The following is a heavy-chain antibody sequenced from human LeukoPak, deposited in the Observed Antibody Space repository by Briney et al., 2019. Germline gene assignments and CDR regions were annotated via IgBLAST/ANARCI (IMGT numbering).Heavy chain of an antibody. J-gene: IGHJ6*03. V-gene: IGHV3-21*01. CDR1: GFTFSSYS. Sequence: GGSLRLSCSASGFTFSSYSMNWVRQAPGKGLEWVSSISSRSSYIYYADSVKGRFTISRDNAKNSLYLQMNSLRAEDTAVYYCARAAYYYDSSKGPGYYYYYYMDVWGKGTTVTISS. D-gene: IGHD3-22*01. CDR2: ISSRSSYI. CDR3: ARAAYYYDSSKGPGYYYYYYMDV.